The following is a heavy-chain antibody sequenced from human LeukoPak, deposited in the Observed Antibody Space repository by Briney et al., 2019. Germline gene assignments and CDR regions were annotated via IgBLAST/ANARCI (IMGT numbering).Heavy chain of an antibody. J-gene: IGHJ4*02. D-gene: IGHD3-22*01. CDR2: ISNSGDTT. CDR3: AEDGVYHDGSNHGDFDY. V-gene: IGHV3-23*01. Sequence: GGSLRLSCAASGFSFSSYAMSWVRQAPGKGLEWVSSISNSGDTTDYAEPVKGRFTISRDNSKNTLYLQMNSLRAEDTAVYSCAEDGVYHDGSNHGDFDYWGQGTLVTVSS. CDR1: GFSFSSYA.